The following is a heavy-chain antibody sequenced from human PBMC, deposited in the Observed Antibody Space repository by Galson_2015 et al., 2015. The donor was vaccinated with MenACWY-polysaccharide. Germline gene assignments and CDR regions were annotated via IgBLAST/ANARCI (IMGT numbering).Heavy chain of an antibody. Sequence: SLRLSCAASGFTFDDYAMHWVRQAPGKGLEWVSGISWNSGSIDYADSVKGRFTISRDNAKNSLYLQMNSLRAEDTALYYCAKGSCSFQLWFRNPYFQHWGQGTLVTVSS. V-gene: IGHV3-9*01. CDR3: AKGSCSFQLWFRNPYFQH. CDR2: ISWNSGSI. J-gene: IGHJ1*01. D-gene: IGHD5-18*01. CDR1: GFTFDDYA.